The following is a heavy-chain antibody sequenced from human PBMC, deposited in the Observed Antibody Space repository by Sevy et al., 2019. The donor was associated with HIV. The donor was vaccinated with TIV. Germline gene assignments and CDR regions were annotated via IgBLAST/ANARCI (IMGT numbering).Heavy chain of an antibody. D-gene: IGHD3-3*01. J-gene: IGHJ6*02. CDR2: ISWDGGST. Sequence: GGSLRLSCAASGFTFDDYTMHWVRQAPGKGLEWVSLISWDGGSTYYADSVKGRFTISRDNSKNSLYLQMNSLRTEDTALYYWAKDSERGYDFWSGYPRYGMDVWGQGTTVTVSS. V-gene: IGHV3-43*01. CDR1: GFTFDDYT. CDR3: AKDSERGYDFWSGYPRYGMDV.